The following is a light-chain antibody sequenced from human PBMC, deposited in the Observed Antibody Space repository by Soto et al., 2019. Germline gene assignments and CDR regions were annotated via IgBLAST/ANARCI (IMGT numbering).Light chain of an antibody. CDR2: KAS. CDR3: QNYNSYSEA. Sequence: DIQMTQSPSTLSGSVGDRVTITCRASQTISSWLAWYQQKPGKAPKLLIYKASTLKSGVPSRFSGSGSGTEFTLTISSLQPDDFATYYCQNYNSYSEALGQGTKVDTK. V-gene: IGKV1-5*03. CDR1: QTISSW. J-gene: IGKJ1*01.